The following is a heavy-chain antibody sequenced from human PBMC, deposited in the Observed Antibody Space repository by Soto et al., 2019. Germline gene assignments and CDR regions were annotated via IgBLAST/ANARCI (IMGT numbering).Heavy chain of an antibody. CDR3: AREIRITMVRGVIISQYYFDY. Sequence: TLSLTCTVSGGSISSGGYYWSWIRQHPGKGLEWIGYIYYSGSTYYNPSLKSRVTISVDTSKNQFSLKLSSVTAADTAVYYCAREIRITMVRGVIISQYYFDYWGQGTLVTVSS. V-gene: IGHV4-31*03. D-gene: IGHD3-10*01. CDR2: IYYSGST. J-gene: IGHJ4*02. CDR1: GGSISSGGYY.